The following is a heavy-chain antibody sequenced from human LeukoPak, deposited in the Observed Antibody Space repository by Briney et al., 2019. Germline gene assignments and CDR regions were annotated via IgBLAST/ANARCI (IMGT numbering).Heavy chain of an antibody. J-gene: IGHJ4*02. Sequence: GGSLRLSCAASGFTFSSYAMSWVRQAPGKGLEWVSAISGSGGSTYYADSVKGRFTISRDNSKNTLYLQMNSLRAEDTAVYYCAKVNNSYYYDSSGYYPSPDYFDYWGQGTLVTVSS. CDR2: ISGSGGST. D-gene: IGHD3-22*01. CDR1: GFTFSSYA. V-gene: IGHV3-23*01. CDR3: AKVNNSYYYDSSGYYPSPDYFDY.